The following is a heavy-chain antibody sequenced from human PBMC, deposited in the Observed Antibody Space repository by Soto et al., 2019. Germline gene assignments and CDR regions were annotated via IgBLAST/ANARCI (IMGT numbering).Heavy chain of an antibody. Sequence: GASVKVSCKAPGGTFSSYAISWVRQAPGQGLEWMGGIIPIFGTANYAQKFQGRVTITADESTSTAYMELSSLRSEDTAVYYCASKVDYYDSSGYYWADYWGQGTLVTVSS. D-gene: IGHD3-22*01. CDR3: ASKVDYYDSSGYYWADY. V-gene: IGHV1-69*13. CDR2: IIPIFGTA. J-gene: IGHJ4*02. CDR1: GGTFSSYA.